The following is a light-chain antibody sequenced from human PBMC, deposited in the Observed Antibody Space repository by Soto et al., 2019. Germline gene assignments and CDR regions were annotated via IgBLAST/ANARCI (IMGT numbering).Light chain of an antibody. Sequence: EIVMTQSPTTLSVSPGESVTLSCRASQSVSSDLAWYQQKPGQAPRLLIYGASTRATGIPARFSGSGSGTEFTLTLSSLQSEDFAVYYCQQYNNWPPYTFGQGTKLEIK. J-gene: IGKJ2*01. CDR2: GAS. CDR1: QSVSSD. CDR3: QQYNNWPPYT. V-gene: IGKV3-15*01.